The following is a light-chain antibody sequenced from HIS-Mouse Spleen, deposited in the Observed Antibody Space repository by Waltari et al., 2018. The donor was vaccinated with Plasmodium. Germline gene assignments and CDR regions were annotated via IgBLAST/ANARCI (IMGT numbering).Light chain of an antibody. CDR3: SSYTSSSTLNYV. V-gene: IGLV2-14*03. CDR2: DFS. J-gene: IGLJ1*01. Sequence: QSALTQPASVSGSPGQSIPIPCTGTSRDVGGYNYVSWYQQHPGKAPKLRIYDFSNRPSGVSNRFSGSKSGNTASLTISGLQAEDEADYYCSSYTSSSTLNYVFGTGTKVTVL. CDR1: SRDVGGYNY.